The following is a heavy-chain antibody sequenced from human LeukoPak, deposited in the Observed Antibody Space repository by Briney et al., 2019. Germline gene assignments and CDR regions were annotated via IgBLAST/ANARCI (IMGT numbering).Heavy chain of an antibody. J-gene: IGHJ5*02. Sequence: SVKVSCKASGGSFSSYAFSWVRQAPGQGLEWMGGIIPIFGAANYAQKFQDRVTIIADESTSTAYLELSSLTSEDSAVYYCARSPGIAAAERFFDPWGQGTLVTVSS. D-gene: IGHD6-13*01. CDR1: GGSFSSYA. CDR2: IIPIFGAA. CDR3: ARSPGIAAAERFFDP. V-gene: IGHV1-69*01.